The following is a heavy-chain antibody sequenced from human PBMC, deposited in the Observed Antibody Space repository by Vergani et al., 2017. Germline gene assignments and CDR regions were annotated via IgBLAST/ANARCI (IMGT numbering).Heavy chain of an antibody. CDR2: IHYSENT. D-gene: IGHD6-19*01. Sequence: QVQLQESGPGLVKSSEILSLTCSVSFDSIRNLYCNWIRQPPGKGLGWIGSIHYSENTNYNPSLKTRVTISVDTSKNQFSLTLTSVTAADTAVYYCASDTHSGQRADRWGQGILVTVTS. CDR1: FDSIRNLY. J-gene: IGHJ5*02. CDR3: ASDTHSGQRADR. V-gene: IGHV4-59*11.